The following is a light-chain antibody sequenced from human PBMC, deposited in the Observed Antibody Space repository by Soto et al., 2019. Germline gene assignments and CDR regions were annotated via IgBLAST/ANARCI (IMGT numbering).Light chain of an antibody. Sequence: ETTLTQSPDTLSLSSGEGATLSCRASQIIGSAYLAWYQQKPGQAPRLLIFGASTRATGTPHRFSGSGSGTDFTRTISALVSEDVSVYYCQHYGRSPSFGRGTKLEIK. CDR1: QIIGSAY. CDR3: QHYGRSPS. CDR2: GAS. V-gene: IGKV3-20*01. J-gene: IGKJ1*01.